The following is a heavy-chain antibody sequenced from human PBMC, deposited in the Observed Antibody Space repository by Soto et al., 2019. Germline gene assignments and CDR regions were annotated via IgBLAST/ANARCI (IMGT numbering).Heavy chain of an antibody. D-gene: IGHD2-2*01. CDR3: ARGLDYAFDP. CDR1: RDTFTTYS. Sequence: QVQLVQSGAEVKKPGSSVKVSCEASRDTFTTYSVHWVRQAPGQGLEWMGRNIPILGITNYAQKFQGRVTITADKATYTAYMELSSLKSGDTATYYCARGLDYAFDPWGQGTLVTVSS. V-gene: IGHV1-69*02. J-gene: IGHJ5*02. CDR2: NIPILGIT.